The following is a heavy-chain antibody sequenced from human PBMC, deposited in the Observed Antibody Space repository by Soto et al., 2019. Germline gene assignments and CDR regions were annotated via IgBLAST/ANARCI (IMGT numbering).Heavy chain of an antibody. D-gene: IGHD6-6*01. J-gene: IGHJ4*02. Sequence: GGSLRLSCAASGFTFSSYAMSWVRQAPGKGLEWVSAISGSGGSTYYADSVKGRFTISRDNSKNTLYLQMNSLRAEDTAVYYCAKAPLDNPSSSDFDYWGQGTLVTVSS. CDR3: AKAPLDNPSSSDFDY. V-gene: IGHV3-23*01. CDR2: ISGSGGST. CDR1: GFTFSSYA.